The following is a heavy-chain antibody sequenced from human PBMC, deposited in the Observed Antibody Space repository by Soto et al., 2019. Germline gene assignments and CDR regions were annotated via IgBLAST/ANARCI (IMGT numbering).Heavy chain of an antibody. Sequence: SETLSLTCTVSGGSVSSGSYYWSWIRQPPGKGLEWIGYIYYSGSTNYNPSLKSRVTISVDTSKNQFSLKLSSVTAADTAVYYCAGQPTAGSYYDLGSYYYYYGMDVWGQGTTVTVSS. V-gene: IGHV4-61*01. CDR1: GGSVSSGSYY. CDR3: AGQPTAGSYYDLGSYYYYYGMDV. CDR2: IYYSGST. D-gene: IGHD3-10*01. J-gene: IGHJ6*02.